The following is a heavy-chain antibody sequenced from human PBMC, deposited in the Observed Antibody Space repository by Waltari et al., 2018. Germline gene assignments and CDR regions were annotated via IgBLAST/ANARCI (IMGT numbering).Heavy chain of an antibody. CDR3: AKNGLRYARLASYFDL. J-gene: IGHJ2*01. Sequence: EVQLLESGGGLVQPGGSLRLSCAASGFTFSSYAMSWVRQAPGKGLEWVSVIYSGGSTYYADSVKGRFTISRDNSKNTLYLQMNSLRAEDTAVYYCAKNGLRYARLASYFDLWGRGTLVTVSS. CDR2: IYSGGST. D-gene: IGHD5-12*01. CDR1: GFTFSSYA. V-gene: IGHV3-23*03.